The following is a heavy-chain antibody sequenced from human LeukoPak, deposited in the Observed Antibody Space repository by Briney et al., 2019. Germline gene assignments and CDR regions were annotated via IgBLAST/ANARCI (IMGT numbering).Heavy chain of an antibody. D-gene: IGHD6-19*01. CDR1: GYTFTSYA. V-gene: IGHV1-3*01. CDR2: INAGNGNT. CDR3: ARWLDQLADAFDI. J-gene: IGHJ3*02. Sequence: PRASVKVSCKASGYTFTSYAMHWVRQAPGQRLEWMGWINAGNGNTKYSQKFQGRVTITRDTSASTAYMELSSLRSEDTAVYYCARWLDQLADAFDIWGQGTMVTVSS.